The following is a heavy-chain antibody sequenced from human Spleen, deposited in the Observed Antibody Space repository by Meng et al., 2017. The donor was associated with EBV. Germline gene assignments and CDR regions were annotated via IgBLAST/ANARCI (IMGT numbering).Heavy chain of an antibody. CDR1: GFTFSDYP. Sequence: QLQVVESGGGLGKPGRALRLSCAASGFTFSDYPLTWIRQAPGKGLEWISYISGSGTTMYYADSVKGRFTISRDSAKKSLYLQMNSLRAEDTAIYYCAGGLRYSDYWGQGTLVTVSS. CDR3: AGGLRYSDY. V-gene: IGHV3-11*01. J-gene: IGHJ4*02. CDR2: ISGSGTTM. D-gene: IGHD3-16*01.